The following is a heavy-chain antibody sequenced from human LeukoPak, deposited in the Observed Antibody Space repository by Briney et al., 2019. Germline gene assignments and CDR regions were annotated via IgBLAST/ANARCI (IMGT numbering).Heavy chain of an antibody. V-gene: IGHV3-23*01. CDR2: IIGSGAWA. D-gene: IGHD4-17*01. CDR3: ARDPNGDYIGAFDF. Sequence: GSLRLSCAVSGLSFSNYAMMWPRQAPGKGLEWVSAIIGSGAWALYADSVKGRFTISRDNSKNTLYLQMSSLRGEDTAVYYCARDPNGDYIGAFDFWGQGTMVTVSS. CDR1: GLSFSNYA. J-gene: IGHJ3*01.